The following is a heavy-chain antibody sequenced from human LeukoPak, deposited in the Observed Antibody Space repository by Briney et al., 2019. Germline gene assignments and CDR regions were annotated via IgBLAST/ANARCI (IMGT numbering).Heavy chain of an antibody. D-gene: IGHD2-2*01. J-gene: IGHJ6*02. Sequence: ASVKVSCKASGYSFSDYHIHWVRQAPGQGLEWMGWIYPKSGGTYYAQKFQGRVSLTSDTSINTVYMELNSLTSDDTAVYYCARDQHCSSTSCYLFYYYYGMDVWGQGTTVTVSS. CDR1: GYSFSDYH. CDR3: ARDQHCSSTSCYLFYYYYGMDV. CDR2: IYPKSGGT. V-gene: IGHV1-2*02.